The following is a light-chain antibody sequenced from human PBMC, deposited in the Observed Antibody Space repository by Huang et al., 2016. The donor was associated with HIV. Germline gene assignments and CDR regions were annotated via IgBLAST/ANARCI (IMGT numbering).Light chain of an antibody. CDR2: GAS. CDR1: QNITDNF. V-gene: IGKV3-20*01. Sequence: DIVLTQSPGILSLSPGERAALSCRSSQNITDNFLAWYQQKFGQAPRLLIYGASSRAIGIPDRVSGSGSGTDFTLTISRLEPQDSAVYYCQQYRSSPLTFGGGTNVEIK. CDR3: QQYRSSPLT. J-gene: IGKJ4*01.